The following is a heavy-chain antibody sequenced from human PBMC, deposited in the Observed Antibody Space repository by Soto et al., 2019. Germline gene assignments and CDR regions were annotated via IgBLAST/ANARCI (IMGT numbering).Heavy chain of an antibody. CDR2: IYHSGST. CDR1: GGSISSSNW. CDR3: ARHSSGWREDYFDY. J-gene: IGHJ4*02. Sequence: PSETLSLTCAVSGGSISSSNWWSWVRQPPGKGPEWIGEIYHSGSTNYNPSLKSRVTISVDKSKNQFSLKLSSVTAADTAVYYCARHSSGWREDYFDYWGQGTLVTVSS. D-gene: IGHD6-19*01. V-gene: IGHV4-4*02.